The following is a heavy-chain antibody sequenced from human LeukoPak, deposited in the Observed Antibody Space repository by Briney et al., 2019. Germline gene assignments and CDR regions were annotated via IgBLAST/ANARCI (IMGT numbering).Heavy chain of an antibody. CDR3: ARHSGSGWQALGY. Sequence: ASVKVSCKASGYTFSNYGTSWVRQAPGPGLEWMGWTSYNGNTNYAQKFQDRVTMTTDTSTTTAYMELRSLESDDTAVYYCARHSGSGWQALGYWGQGTLVTVSS. J-gene: IGHJ4*02. CDR1: GYTFSNYG. CDR2: TSYNGNT. V-gene: IGHV1-18*04. D-gene: IGHD6-19*01.